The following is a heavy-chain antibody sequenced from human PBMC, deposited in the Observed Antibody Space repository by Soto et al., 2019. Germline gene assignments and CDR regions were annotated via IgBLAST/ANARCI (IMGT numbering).Heavy chain of an antibody. J-gene: IGHJ5*02. CDR2: IYYSGST. CDR3: ARDRGRELANWFDP. D-gene: IGHD1-26*01. Sequence: QVQLQESGPGLVKASQTLSLTCTVSGGSISSGGYYWSWIRQHPGKGLEWIGYIYYSGSTYYNPSLKSRVTISVDTSKNPSSLKLSSVTAADTAVYYCARDRGRELANWFDPWGQGTLVTVSS. CDR1: GGSISSGGYY. V-gene: IGHV4-31*03.